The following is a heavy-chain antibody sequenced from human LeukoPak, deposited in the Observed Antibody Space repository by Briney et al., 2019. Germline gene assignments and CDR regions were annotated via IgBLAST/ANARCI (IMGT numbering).Heavy chain of an antibody. CDR1: YY. Sequence: YYWGWIRQAPGKGLEWVSYISSSVSTIYYADSVKGRFTISRDNANNSLYLQMNSLRAEDTAMYYCAKRGVYGSGAYYFDYWGQGTLVTVSS. J-gene: IGHJ4*02. CDR2: ISSSVSTI. CDR3: AKRGVYGSGAYYFDY. D-gene: IGHD3-10*01. V-gene: IGHV3-11*04.